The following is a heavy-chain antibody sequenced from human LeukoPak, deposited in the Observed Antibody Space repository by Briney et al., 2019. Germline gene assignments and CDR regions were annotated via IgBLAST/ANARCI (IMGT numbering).Heavy chain of an antibody. D-gene: IGHD1-26*01. CDR1: GFTVSSYR. CDR3: ARATTYNFFNY. Sequence: AGGSLRHSCAASGFTVSSYRMNWVRQAPGKGLEWVSHISSGDSAVYYADSVKGRFTISRDSAKNSLFLQMSSLRAEDTAMYYCARATTYNFFNYWGQGTLVTVSS. V-gene: IGHV3-48*01. J-gene: IGHJ4*02. CDR2: ISSGDSAV.